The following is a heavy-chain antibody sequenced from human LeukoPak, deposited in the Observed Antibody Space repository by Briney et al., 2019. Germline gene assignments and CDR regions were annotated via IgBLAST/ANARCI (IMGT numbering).Heavy chain of an antibody. V-gene: IGHV3-33*01. Sequence: GGSLRLSCEASGFTFTTFGMHWVRQATGKGLEWVAVIWNDGTNTFYADSVKGRFTISRDNSKNTLYLQMNSLRAEDTAVYYCARGLYCTSTSCYFGGGNYYYYMDVWGKGTTVTVSS. CDR1: GFTFTTFG. J-gene: IGHJ6*03. CDR3: ARGLYCTSTSCYFGGGNYYYYMDV. D-gene: IGHD2-2*01. CDR2: IWNDGTNT.